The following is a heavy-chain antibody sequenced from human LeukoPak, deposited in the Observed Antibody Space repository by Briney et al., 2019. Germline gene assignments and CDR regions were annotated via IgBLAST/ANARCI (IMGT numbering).Heavy chain of an antibody. D-gene: IGHD5-12*01. CDR1: GFTFSSYG. Sequence: GGSLRLSCAASGFTFSSYGMHWVRQAPGKGLEWVAFIRYDGSNKYYADSVKGRFTISRDNSKNTLYLQMNSLRAEDTAVYYCARDLYALATAEDYFDYWGQGTLVTVSS. V-gene: IGHV3-30*02. CDR2: IRYDGSNK. CDR3: ARDLYALATAEDYFDY. J-gene: IGHJ4*02.